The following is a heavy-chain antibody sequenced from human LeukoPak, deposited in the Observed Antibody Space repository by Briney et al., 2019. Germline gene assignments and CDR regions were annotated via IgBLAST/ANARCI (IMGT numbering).Heavy chain of an antibody. CDR1: GFTFSIYA. CDR3: AKTYYDFWSGYSAFDY. Sequence: GGSLRLSCAASGFTFSIYAMSWVRQAPGKGLEWVSAISGSGGSTYYADSVKGRFTISRDNSKNTLYLQMNSLRAEDTAVYYCAKTYYDFWSGYSAFDYWGQGTLVTVSS. J-gene: IGHJ4*02. CDR2: ISGSGGST. V-gene: IGHV3-23*01. D-gene: IGHD3-3*01.